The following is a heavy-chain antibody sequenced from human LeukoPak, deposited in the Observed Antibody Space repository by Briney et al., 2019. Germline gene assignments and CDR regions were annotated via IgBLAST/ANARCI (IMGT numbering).Heavy chain of an antibody. V-gene: IGHV3-48*03. CDR1: GFTFSSYE. J-gene: IGHJ4*02. D-gene: IGHD3-22*01. CDR3: ARGTYYYDSSGLSPYFDY. Sequence: GGSLRLSCAASGFTFSSYEMNWVRQAPGRGLEWVSYISSIGSTIYYADSVKGRFTISRDNAKNSLYLQMNSLRAEDTAVYYCARGTYYYDSSGLSPYFDYWGQGTLVTVSS. CDR2: ISSIGSTI.